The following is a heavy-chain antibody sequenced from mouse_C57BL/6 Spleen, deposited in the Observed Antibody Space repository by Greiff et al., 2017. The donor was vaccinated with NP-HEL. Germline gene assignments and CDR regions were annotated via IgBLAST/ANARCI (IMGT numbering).Heavy chain of an antibody. V-gene: IGHV1-7*01. J-gene: IGHJ4*01. CDR1: GYTFTSYW. Sequence: VKLVESGAELAKPGASVKLSCKASGYTFTSYWMHWVKQRPGQGLEWIGYINPSSGYTKYNQKFKDKATLTAYKSSSTAYMQLSSLTYEDSAVYYCARRGSDYYAMDYWGQGTSVTVSS. CDR2: INPSSGYT. CDR3: ARRGSDYYAMDY.